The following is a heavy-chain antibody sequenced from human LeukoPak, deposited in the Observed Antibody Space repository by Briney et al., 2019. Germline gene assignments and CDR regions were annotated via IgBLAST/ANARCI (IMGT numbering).Heavy chain of an antibody. V-gene: IGHV3-23*01. Sequence: GGSLRLSCAASRFAFSSYAMTWVRQAPGKGLEWVSLVSGSGGNTYYAGSVKGRFTISRDNSKNTLYLQMNSLRAEDAAVYFCARGGGLDVWGQGATVTVSS. D-gene: IGHD3-16*01. J-gene: IGHJ6*02. CDR3: ARGGGLDV. CDR1: RFAFSSYA. CDR2: VSGSGGNT.